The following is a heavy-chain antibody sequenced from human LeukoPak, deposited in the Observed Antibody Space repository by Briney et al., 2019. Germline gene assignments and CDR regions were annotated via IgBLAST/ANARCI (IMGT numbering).Heavy chain of an antibody. D-gene: IGHD5-24*01. CDR2: IYTSGST. CDR1: GGSISSYY. V-gene: IGHV4-4*07. CDR3: ARGLLDGYTHPAAFDI. Sequence: SETLSLTCTVSGGSISSYYWSWIRQPAGKGLEWIGRIYTSGSTNYNPSLKSRVTMSVDTSKNQFSLKLSSVTAADTAVYYCARGLLDGYTHPAAFDIWGQGTMVTVSS. J-gene: IGHJ3*02.